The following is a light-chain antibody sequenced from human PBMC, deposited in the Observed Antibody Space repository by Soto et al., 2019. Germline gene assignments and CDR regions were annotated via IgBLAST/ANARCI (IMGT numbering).Light chain of an antibody. CDR2: GAS. J-gene: IGKJ4*01. Sequence: GTLTFSPGERGTLSCRASQRVRSNLAWYQQQPGQAPRLLIYGASTRATGIPARFSGSGSGTEFTLTIRSMKSEDSGVYYCQQRNDWVTVGGGTKGEI. V-gene: IGKV3-15*01. CDR1: QRVRSN. CDR3: QQRNDWVT.